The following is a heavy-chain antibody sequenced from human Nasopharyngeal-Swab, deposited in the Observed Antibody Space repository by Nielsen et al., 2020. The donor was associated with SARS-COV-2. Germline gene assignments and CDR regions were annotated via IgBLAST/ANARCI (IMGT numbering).Heavy chain of an antibody. J-gene: IGHJ6*02. CDR3: ARTRMSSSHTTLYYYYYGMDV. V-gene: IGHV2-70*01. CDR2: IDWDDDK. Sequence: SGPTLVKPTQTLTLTCTFSGFSLSTSGMCVSWIRQPPGKALEWLALIDWDDDKYYSTSPKTRLTISKDTSKNQVVLTMTNMDPVDTATYYCARTRMSSSHTTLYYYYYGMDVWGQGTTVTVSS. D-gene: IGHD6-13*01. CDR1: GFSLSTSGMC.